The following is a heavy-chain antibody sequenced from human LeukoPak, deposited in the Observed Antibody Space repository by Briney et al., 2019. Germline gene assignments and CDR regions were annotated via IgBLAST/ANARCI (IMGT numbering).Heavy chain of an antibody. CDR3: ARGKVFGYYYYYMDV. J-gene: IGHJ6*03. Sequence: PGGSLRPSCAASGFTVSSNYMSWVRQAPGKGLEWVSVIYSGGSTYYADSVKGRFTISRDNSKNTLYLQMNSLRAEDTAVYYCARGKVFGYYYYYMDVWGKGTTVTVSS. CDR2: IYSGGST. V-gene: IGHV3-53*01. D-gene: IGHD3-10*01. CDR1: GFTVSSNY.